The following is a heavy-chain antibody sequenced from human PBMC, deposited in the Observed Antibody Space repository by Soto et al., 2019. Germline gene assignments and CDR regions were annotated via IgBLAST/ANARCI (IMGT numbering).Heavy chain of an antibody. CDR1: GFTFSNAW. CDR3: TTDADRPKYSNGGYRLPEYFDY. Sequence: EVQLVESGGGLVKPGGSLRLSCAASGFTFSNAWMSWVRQAPGKGLEWVGRIKSRTDGGTTDYAAPVNGRFTISRDDSKNTLYLQMDSLKSGDTAVYYCTTDADRPKYSNGGYRLPEYFDYWGQGTLVTVSS. D-gene: IGHD6-19*01. J-gene: IGHJ4*02. V-gene: IGHV3-15*01. CDR2: IKSRTDGGTT.